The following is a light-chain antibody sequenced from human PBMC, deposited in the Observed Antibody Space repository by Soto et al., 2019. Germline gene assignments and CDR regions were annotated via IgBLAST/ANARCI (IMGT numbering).Light chain of an antibody. V-gene: IGLV1-40*01. Sequence: QSVLTQPPSVSGAPGQRVTISCTGSSSNFGATYDVHWHQQLPGTAPKLLIFDNFNRPSGVPDRFSGSKSGTSASLAITGLQAEDEADYYCQSYDSSMSGYVFGTGTKVTVL. CDR2: DNF. CDR1: SSNFGATYD. CDR3: QSYDSSMSGYV. J-gene: IGLJ1*01.